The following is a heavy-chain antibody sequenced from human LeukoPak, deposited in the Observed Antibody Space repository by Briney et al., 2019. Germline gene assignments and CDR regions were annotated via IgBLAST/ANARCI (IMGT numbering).Heavy chain of an antibody. CDR1: GFTFSSYG. V-gene: IGHV3-30*02. Sequence: GGSVRLSCAASGFTFSSYGMHWVRQAPGKGLEWVAFIRYDGSNKYYADSAKGRFTISRDNSKNTLYLQMNSLRAEDTAVYYCAKRGMGTVDYWGQGTLVTVSS. J-gene: IGHJ4*02. CDR3: AKRGMGTVDY. CDR2: IRYDGSNK. D-gene: IGHD5-24*01.